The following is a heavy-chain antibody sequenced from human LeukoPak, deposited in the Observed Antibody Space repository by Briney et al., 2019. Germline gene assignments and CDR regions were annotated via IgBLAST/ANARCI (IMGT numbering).Heavy chain of an antibody. CDR3: ARDQNWKYDY. V-gene: IGHV3-7*01. CDR2: INQDGSET. J-gene: IGHJ4*02. D-gene: IGHD1-7*01. CDR1: GFTFSADY. Sequence: PGGSLRLSCVASGFTFSADYMGWARQAPGRGLEWVANINQDGSETIYVDSVKGRFTISRDNTKNSLYLHMNNLRVEDTAVYYCARDQNWKYDYWGQGTLVTVSS.